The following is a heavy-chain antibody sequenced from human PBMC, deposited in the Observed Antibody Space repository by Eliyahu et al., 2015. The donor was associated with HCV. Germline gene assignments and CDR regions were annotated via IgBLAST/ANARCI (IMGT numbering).Heavy chain of an antibody. CDR1: XFTFXXYA. D-gene: IGHD3-22*01. V-gene: IGHV3-9*01. J-gene: IGHJ3*01. Sequence: EVQLVESGGGLVQPGRSLRLSXAASXFTFXXYAXPWVRQVPGKGLEWVSGMSWXSDNIGYADSVKGRFTISRDNAKDSLYLQMNSLRTEDTALYYCAKDSDGNYYDNRGLDSFDLWGQGTMVTVSS. CDR3: AKDSDGNYYDNRGLDSFDL. CDR2: MSWXSDNI.